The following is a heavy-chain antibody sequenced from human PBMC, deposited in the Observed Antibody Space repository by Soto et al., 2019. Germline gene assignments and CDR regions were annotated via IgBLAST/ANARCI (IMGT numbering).Heavy chain of an antibody. CDR3: ASPRSPYSGSYFDY. V-gene: IGHV3-53*01. J-gene: IGHJ4*02. CDR1: GFTVSSNY. Sequence: XESLRLSCAASGFTVSSNYMSWVRQAPGKGLEWVSVIYSGGSTYYADSVKGRFTISRDNSKNTLYLQMNSLRAEDTAVYYCASPRSPYSGSYFDYWGQGTLVTVSS. CDR2: IYSGGST. D-gene: IGHD1-26*01.